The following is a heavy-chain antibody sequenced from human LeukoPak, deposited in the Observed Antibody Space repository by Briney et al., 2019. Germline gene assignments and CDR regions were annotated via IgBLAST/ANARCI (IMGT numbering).Heavy chain of an antibody. Sequence: SVKVSCKASGGSFSRYAISWVRQAPGQGLEWMGGIIPPFGTVTYAQKFQGRVTFTEDKSTSTAYMELSSLKSEDTAVFYCARSAPYGESYYFAYWGQGTLVTVSS. CDR2: IIPPFGTV. V-gene: IGHV1-69*06. CDR3: ARSAPYGESYYFAY. J-gene: IGHJ4*02. D-gene: IGHD4-17*01. CDR1: GGSFSRYA.